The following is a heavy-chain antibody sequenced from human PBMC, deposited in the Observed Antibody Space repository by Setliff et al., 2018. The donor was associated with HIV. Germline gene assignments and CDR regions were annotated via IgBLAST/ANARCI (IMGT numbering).Heavy chain of an antibody. Sequence: SETLSLTCTVSGGSISSGSYYWTWIRQPAGKGLEWIGQIYTSGSTNYNPSLKSRVTMSVDTSKNQFSLNLTSVTAADTAVYYCARDRGSYNFWSGLARGDNWFDPWGQGTLVTVSS. V-gene: IGHV4-61*09. D-gene: IGHD3-3*01. CDR3: ARDRGSYNFWSGLARGDNWFDP. J-gene: IGHJ5*02. CDR1: GGSISSGSYY. CDR2: IYTSGST.